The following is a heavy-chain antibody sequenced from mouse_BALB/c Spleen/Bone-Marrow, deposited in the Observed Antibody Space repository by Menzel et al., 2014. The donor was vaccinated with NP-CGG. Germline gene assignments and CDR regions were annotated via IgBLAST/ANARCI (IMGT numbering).Heavy chain of an antibody. CDR2: IDPASGNT. J-gene: IGHJ4*01. D-gene: IGHD4-1*01. V-gene: IGHV14-3*02. Sequence: VQLQQSGAELVKPGASVKLSCTASGFNIKDTYMHWGKQRPEQGLEWIGRIDPASGNTKYDPKFQGKATITADTSSNTAYLQLSSLTSEDTAVYYCARWEYYAMDYWGQGTSVTVSS. CDR1: GFNIKDTY. CDR3: ARWEYYAMDY.